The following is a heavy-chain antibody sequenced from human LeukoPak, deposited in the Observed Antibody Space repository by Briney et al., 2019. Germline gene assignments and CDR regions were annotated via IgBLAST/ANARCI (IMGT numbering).Heavy chain of an antibody. J-gene: IGHJ4*02. CDR3: ARDSPNVYEFSFDY. Sequence: GASVKVSCKASGYTFTSYYMHWVRQAPGQGLEWMGIINPSGGSTSYAQKFQGRVTMTTDTSTSTAYMELRSLRSDDTAVYYCARDSPNVYEFSFDYWGQGTLVTVSS. D-gene: IGHD5/OR15-5a*01. CDR1: GYTFTSYY. CDR2: INPSGGST. V-gene: IGHV1-46*01.